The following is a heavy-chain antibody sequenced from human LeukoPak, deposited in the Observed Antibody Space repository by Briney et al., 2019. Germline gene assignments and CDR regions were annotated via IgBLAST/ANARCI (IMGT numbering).Heavy chain of an antibody. Sequence: PGGSLRLSCAASGFTVRSNYMSWVRQAPGKGLEWVSVIYSGGNTYYADSVKGRFTISRDNSKNTLYLQMNSLRAEDTAVYYCARNGDFWSGDNWFDPWGQGTLVTVSS. J-gene: IGHJ5*02. CDR2: IYSGGNT. CDR1: GFTVRSNY. V-gene: IGHV3-53*01. D-gene: IGHD3-3*01. CDR3: ARNGDFWSGDNWFDP.